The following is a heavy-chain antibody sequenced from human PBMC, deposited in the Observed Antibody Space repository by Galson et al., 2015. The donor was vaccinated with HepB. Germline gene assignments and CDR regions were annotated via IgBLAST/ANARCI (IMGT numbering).Heavy chain of an antibody. CDR2: IYYSGST. CDR1: GGSISSYY. J-gene: IGHJ4*02. D-gene: IGHD4-17*01. V-gene: IGHV4-59*08. CDR3: ASTDGDYEWPPYFDY. Sequence: LSLTCTVSGGSISSYYWSWIRQPPGKGLEWIGYIYYSGSTNYNPSLKSRVTISVDTSKNQFSLKLSSVTAADTAVYYCASTDGDYEWPPYFDYWGQGTLVTVSS.